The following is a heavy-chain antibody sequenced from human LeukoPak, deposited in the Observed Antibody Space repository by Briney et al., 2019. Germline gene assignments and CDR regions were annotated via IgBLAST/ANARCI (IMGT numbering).Heavy chain of an antibody. D-gene: IGHD5-12*01. J-gene: IGHJ4*02. CDR1: AGSISSSSHH. CDR2: IYYGRTT. V-gene: IGHV4-39*01. Sequence: PSETLSLTCTVSAGSISSSSHHWGWIRQSPGKGLEWLGSIYYGRTTYYNPSLNRRVTISVVTSKNQFSLQLNSVTAADTAVYYCVRHDGRGGATMGALDSWGQGSLVTVSS. CDR3: VRHDGRGGATMGALDS.